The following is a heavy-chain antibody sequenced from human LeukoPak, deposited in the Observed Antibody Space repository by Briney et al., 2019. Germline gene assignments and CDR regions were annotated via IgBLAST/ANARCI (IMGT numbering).Heavy chain of an antibody. CDR3: TRGKTPGYTSTWYAY. CDR1: GFTFGDYD. V-gene: IGHV3-49*04. J-gene: IGHJ4*02. Sequence: GGSLRLSCSTSGFTFGDYDVTWVRQAPGKGLEWVGFIRSKTFDGATEYAASVKGRFTFSRDDSKSIAYLQMNSLKTEDTAVYYCTRGKTPGYTSTWYAYWGQGTLVTVSS. CDR2: IRSKTFDGAT. D-gene: IGHD6-13*01.